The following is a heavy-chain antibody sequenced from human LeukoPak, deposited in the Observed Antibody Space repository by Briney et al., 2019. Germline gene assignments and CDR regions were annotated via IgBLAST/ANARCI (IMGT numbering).Heavy chain of an antibody. J-gene: IGHJ4*02. Sequence: PGGSLRLSCAASGFTFSSYEMNWVRQAPGKGLEWVSYISSSGSTIYYADSVKGRFTISRDSAKNSLYLQMNSLRAEDTAVYYCARKMATNGDYWGQGTLVTVSS. CDR2: ISSSGSTI. CDR1: GFTFSSYE. D-gene: IGHD5-24*01. CDR3: ARKMATNGDY. V-gene: IGHV3-48*03.